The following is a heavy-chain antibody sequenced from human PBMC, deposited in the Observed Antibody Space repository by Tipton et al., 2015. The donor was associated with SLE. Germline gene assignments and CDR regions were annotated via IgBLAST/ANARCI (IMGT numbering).Heavy chain of an antibody. J-gene: IGHJ4*02. CDR1: GFRFGTYG. Sequence: SLRLSCVGPGFRFGTYGMNWVRQSPRKGLEWVSYISGSGSTIYYADSVKGRFTISRDNAKNSLYLQMTSLRAEDTAVYYCAREGSGTPDYWGQGTLVTVSS. D-gene: IGHD1-26*01. CDR3: AREGSGTPDY. V-gene: IGHV3-48*03. CDR2: ISGSGSTI.